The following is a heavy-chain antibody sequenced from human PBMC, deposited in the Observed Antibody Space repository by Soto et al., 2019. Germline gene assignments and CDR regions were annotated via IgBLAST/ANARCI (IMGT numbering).Heavy chain of an antibody. CDR2: ISGSGGST. CDR3: AKPSLGSSDLTNHY. Sequence: EVQLLESGGGLVQPGGSLRLSCAASGFTFSSYAMSWVRQAPGKGLERVSAISGSGGSTYYADSVKGRFTISRDNSKNTLYLQMNSLRAEDTAVYYCAKPSLGSSDLTNHYWGQGTLVTVSS. V-gene: IGHV3-23*01. D-gene: IGHD2-2*01. J-gene: IGHJ4*02. CDR1: GFTFSSYA.